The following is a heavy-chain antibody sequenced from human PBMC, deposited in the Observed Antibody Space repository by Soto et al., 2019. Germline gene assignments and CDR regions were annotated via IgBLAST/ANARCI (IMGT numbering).Heavy chain of an antibody. V-gene: IGHV4-59*01. Sequence: SETLSLTCTVSGGSMRNYFWTWIRQPPGKGLEWIGYIHYSGTTSFFPSYNPSLRSRVTISEDTSKNQFSLKLLSVTTADTAVYLCAAGEASSRNLAPYYLDFWGQGTLVT. CDR1: GGSMRNYF. J-gene: IGHJ4*02. CDR2: IHYSGTT. CDR3: AAGEASSRNLAPYYLDF. D-gene: IGHD6-13*01.